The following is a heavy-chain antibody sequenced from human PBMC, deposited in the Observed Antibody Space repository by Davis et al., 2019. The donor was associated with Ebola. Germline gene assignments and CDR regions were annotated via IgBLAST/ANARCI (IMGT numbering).Heavy chain of an antibody. D-gene: IGHD5-12*01. J-gene: IGHJ4*02. V-gene: IGHV5-51*01. CDR3: ARHSRYSASLETRALDY. Sequence: GESLMTPREAPGYTFPPYWPGRVRQMPGKGLEWMGIIYPEDLDLRYNPSFQGQVTISADKSIATAYLQWSSLESSDTAIYYCARHSRYSASLETRALDYWGQGTLVTVSS. CDR2: IYPEDLDL. CDR1: GYTFPPYW.